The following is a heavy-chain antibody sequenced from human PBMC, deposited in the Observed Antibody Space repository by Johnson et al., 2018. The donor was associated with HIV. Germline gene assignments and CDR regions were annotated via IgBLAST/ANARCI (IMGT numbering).Heavy chain of an antibody. CDR1: GFTFTRYG. J-gene: IGHJ3*02. CDR2: IRYDGSNK. V-gene: IGHV3-30*02. CDR3: VKGVVGAEDVFDI. Sequence: QLQLVESGGGVVQPGRSLRLSCSASGFTFTRYGLHWVRQAPDNGLERVAFIRYDGSNKYYAHSDNGRFTISRDNSKNTLYLQMNSLRAEDTAVYYCVKGVVGAEDVFDIWGQGTMVTISS. D-gene: IGHD1-26*01.